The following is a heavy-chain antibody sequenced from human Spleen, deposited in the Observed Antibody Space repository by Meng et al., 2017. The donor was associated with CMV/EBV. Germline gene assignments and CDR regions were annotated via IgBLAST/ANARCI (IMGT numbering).Heavy chain of an antibody. V-gene: IGHV3-48*03. Sequence: GGSLRLSCAASGFTFNDYEMNWVRQAPGKGLEWVSYITTGGSVTHHADSVRGRFTISRDNAKNSVFLQMNSLRVDDTGLYYCARWNTLAARIAFDLWGRGTLVTVSS. J-gene: IGHJ3*01. CDR2: ITTGGSVT. CDR3: ARWNTLAARIAFDL. CDR1: GFTFNDYE. D-gene: IGHD6-6*01.